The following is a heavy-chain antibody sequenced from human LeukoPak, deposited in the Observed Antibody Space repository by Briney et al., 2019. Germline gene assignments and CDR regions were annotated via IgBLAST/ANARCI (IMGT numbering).Heavy chain of an antibody. Sequence: GGSLRLSCAASGFTFSNYWMHWVRQVPGKGLVWVSRINSDGSSTSYADSVKGRFTISRDNAKNTLYLQMNSLRAEDTAVYYCAREVHSTSPRRGFDYWGQGTLVTVSS. J-gene: IGHJ4*02. CDR2: INSDGSST. V-gene: IGHV3-74*01. CDR1: GFTFSNYW. D-gene: IGHD6-6*01. CDR3: AREVHSTSPRRGFDY.